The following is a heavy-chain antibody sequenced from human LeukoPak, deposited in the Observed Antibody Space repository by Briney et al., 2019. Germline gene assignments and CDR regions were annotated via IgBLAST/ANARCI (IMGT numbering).Heavy chain of an antibody. CDR2: INPNSGGT. J-gene: IGHJ2*01. Sequence: GASVKVSCKASGYTFTGYYMHWVRQAPGQGLEWMGWINPNSGGTNYAQKFQGRDTMTRDTSISTAYMELSRLRSDDTAVYYCARDLSAARGWAWLWGRGTLVTVSS. CDR1: GYTFTGYY. CDR3: ARDLSAARGWAWL. V-gene: IGHV1-2*02. D-gene: IGHD6-6*01.